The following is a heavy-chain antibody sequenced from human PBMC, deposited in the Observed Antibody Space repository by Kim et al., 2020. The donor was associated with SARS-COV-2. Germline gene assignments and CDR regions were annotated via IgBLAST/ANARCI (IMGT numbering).Heavy chain of an antibody. CDR1: GGSISSSTYY. CDR2: VYYSGST. J-gene: IGHJ4*02. V-gene: IGHV4-39*01. D-gene: IGHD2-2*02. CDR3: ARHAPNTSNRPFDY. Sequence: SETLSLTCTVSGGSISSSTYYWGWIRQPPGKGLQWIGSVYYSGSTHYNPSLKSRVTISVDTSKNQFSLILSSVTAADTAVFYCARHAPNTSNRPFDYWGPGTLVTVSS.